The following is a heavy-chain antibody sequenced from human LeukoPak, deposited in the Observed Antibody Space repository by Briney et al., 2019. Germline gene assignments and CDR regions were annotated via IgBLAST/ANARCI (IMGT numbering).Heavy chain of an antibody. CDR1: GFSISNNG. Sequence: PGGPLRLSCAASGFSISNNGISWVRQAPGKRLEWVSGISGSGDVTWYADSVKGRFTISRDNSKNTLYLQMSSLRAEDSALYYCVKWGGFGHHWGQGTLVTVSS. CDR2: ISGSGDVT. CDR3: VKWGGFGHH. D-gene: IGHD3-10*01. J-gene: IGHJ5*02. V-gene: IGHV3-23*01.